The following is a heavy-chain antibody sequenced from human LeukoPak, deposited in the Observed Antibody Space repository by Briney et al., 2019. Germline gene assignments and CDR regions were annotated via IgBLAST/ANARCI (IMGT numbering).Heavy chain of an antibody. J-gene: IGHJ4*02. D-gene: IGHD5-24*01. Sequence: PSETLSLTCTVAGGSISSYYWSWSRQPAGKGLEWIGRIYTSGRTNYNPSLKSRVTMSVDTSKNQFSLKLSSVTAADTAVYYCAREAESRDGYNADPNPYYFDYWGQGTLVTVSS. CDR3: AREAESRDGYNADPNPYYFDY. CDR1: GGSISSYY. CDR2: IYTSGRT. V-gene: IGHV4-4*07.